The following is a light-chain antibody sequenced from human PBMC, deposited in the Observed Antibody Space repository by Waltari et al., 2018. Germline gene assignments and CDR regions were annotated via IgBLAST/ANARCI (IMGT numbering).Light chain of an antibody. CDR1: HDIKKS. CDR2: DAS. Sequence: DIHMTQSPSSLSAPVGDRVTITCQASHDIKKSLNWFHQKAGKAPKVLIFDASNSQTGAPSRFSGSGSGTDFTFIISSLQPEDMGTYYCQQYHSVPLTVGGGTKVEIK. V-gene: IGKV1-33*01. J-gene: IGKJ4*01. CDR3: QQYHSVPLT.